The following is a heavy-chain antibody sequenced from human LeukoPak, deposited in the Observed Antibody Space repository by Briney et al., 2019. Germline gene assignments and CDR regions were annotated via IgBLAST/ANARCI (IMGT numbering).Heavy chain of an antibody. Sequence: ASVKVSCKASGYTFTGYYMHWVRQAPGQGLEWMGWINPNSGGTNYAQKFQGRVTMTRDTSISTAYMELRRLRCDDTAVYYCASDYCSGGSCYLGAFDIWGQGTMVTVSS. CDR3: ASDYCSGGSCYLGAFDI. CDR1: GYTFTGYY. J-gene: IGHJ3*02. D-gene: IGHD2-15*01. CDR2: INPNSGGT. V-gene: IGHV1-2*02.